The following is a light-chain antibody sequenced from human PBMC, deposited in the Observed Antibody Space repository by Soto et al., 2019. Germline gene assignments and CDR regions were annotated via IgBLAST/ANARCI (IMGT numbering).Light chain of an antibody. CDR1: QDISTY. J-gene: IGKJ2*01. V-gene: IGKV1-33*01. CDR3: QLYDHLPPYT. Sequence: DIQMTQSPSSLSASVGDRVTITCQASQDISTYLNWFQQKPGKAPKLLIYGASSLETGVPSRFSGRGSGTDFTFPISNLQPEDSATSFCQLYDHLPPYTLGQGTKLEIK. CDR2: GAS.